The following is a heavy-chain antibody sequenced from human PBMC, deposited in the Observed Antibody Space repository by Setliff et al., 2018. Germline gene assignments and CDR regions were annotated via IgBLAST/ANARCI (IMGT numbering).Heavy chain of an antibody. CDR1: GYTFSSYG. D-gene: IGHD2-2*01. Sequence: VASVKVSCKASGYTFSSYGISWVRQAPGQGLEWMGWISAYNGNTNYAQKFQGRVTMTTDTSTSTAYMELRSLRSDDTAVYYCARDLIRWAAAVSDAFDIWGQGAMVTVSS. CDR2: ISAYNGNT. V-gene: IGHV1-18*01. J-gene: IGHJ3*02. CDR3: ARDLIRWAAAVSDAFDI.